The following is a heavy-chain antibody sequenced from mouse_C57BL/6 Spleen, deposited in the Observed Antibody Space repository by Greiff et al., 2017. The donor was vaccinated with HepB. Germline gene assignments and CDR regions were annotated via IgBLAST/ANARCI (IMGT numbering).Heavy chain of an antibody. V-gene: IGHV14-1*01. Sequence: EVQLQESGAELVRPGASVKLSCTASGFNIKDYYMHWVKQRPEQGLEWIGRIDPEDGDTEYAPKFQGKATMTADTSSNTAYLQLSSLTSEDTAVYYCTTFGVYDYDRNYFDYWGQGTTLTVSS. CDR1: GFNIKDYY. CDR3: TTFGVYDYDRNYFDY. D-gene: IGHD2-4*01. CDR2: IDPEDGDT. J-gene: IGHJ2*01.